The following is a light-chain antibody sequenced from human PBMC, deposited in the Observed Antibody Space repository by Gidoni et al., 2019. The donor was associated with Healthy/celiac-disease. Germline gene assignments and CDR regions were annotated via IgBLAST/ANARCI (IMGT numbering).Light chain of an antibody. CDR3: QQSYSTPPT. J-gene: IGKJ5*01. CDR1: QSISSY. V-gene: IGKV1-39*01. CDR2: AAS. Sequence: DIQMTQSPASLSASVGDRVTITCRASQSISSYLNWYQQKPVKAPKLLIYAASSLQSGVPSRFSGSGSGTDFTLTISSLQPEDFATYYCQQSYSTPPTFGHGTRLEIK.